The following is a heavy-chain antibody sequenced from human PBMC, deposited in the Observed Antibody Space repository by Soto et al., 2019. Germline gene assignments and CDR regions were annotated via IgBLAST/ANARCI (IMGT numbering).Heavy chain of an antibody. CDR1: GYTFTTYG. J-gene: IGHJ6*02. CDR2: ISAYNGDT. D-gene: IGHD6-13*01. V-gene: IGHV1-18*01. Sequence: QVQLVQSGDEVKKPGASVKVSCKASGYTFTTYGISWVRQAPGQGLEWMGWISAYNGDTKYAQNVQDRVSMTTDTPTSTAYMELRSLTSDDTAVYYCATEGSWPYYYYGMDVWGQGTTVTVSS. CDR3: ATEGSWPYYYYGMDV.